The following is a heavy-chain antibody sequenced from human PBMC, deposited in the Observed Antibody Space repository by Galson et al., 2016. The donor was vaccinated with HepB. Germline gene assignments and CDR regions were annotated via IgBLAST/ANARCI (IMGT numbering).Heavy chain of an antibody. D-gene: IGHD3-22*01. V-gene: IGHV3-30-3*01. J-gene: IGHJ6*03. CDR2: ISYDGSNK. CDR1: GFTFSSYA. CDR3: ARDADYYDSSGDYYPGYHYYMDV. Sequence: SLRLSCAASGFTFSSYAMHWVRQAPGKGLEWVAVISYDGSNKYYADSVKGRFTISRDKSKNTLYLQMNSLRPEDTAVYYCARDADYYDSSGDYYPGYHYYMDVWGKGTTVTDSS.